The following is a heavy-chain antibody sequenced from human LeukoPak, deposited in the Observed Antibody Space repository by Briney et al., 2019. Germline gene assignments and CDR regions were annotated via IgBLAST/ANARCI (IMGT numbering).Heavy chain of an antibody. V-gene: IGHV1-69*06. D-gene: IGHD2-15*01. CDR3: AREYCSGGSCYFYYYMDV. CDR1: EDTFSNYA. Sequence: SVKVSCKASEDTFSNYAISWVRQAPGQGLEWMGGIIPIFGTANYAQKFQGRVTITADKSTSTAYMELSSLRSEDTAVYYCAREYCSGGSCYFYYYMDVWGKGTTVTVSS. J-gene: IGHJ6*03. CDR2: IIPIFGTA.